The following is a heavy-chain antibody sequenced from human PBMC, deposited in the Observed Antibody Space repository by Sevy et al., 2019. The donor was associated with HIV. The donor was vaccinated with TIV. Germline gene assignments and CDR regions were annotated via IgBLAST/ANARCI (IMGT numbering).Heavy chain of an antibody. V-gene: IGHV3-7*01. CDR3: ARDLRGFWSGYLPLDGFDP. D-gene: IGHD3-3*01. CDR1: GFTFSSYW. J-gene: IGHJ5*02. Sequence: GGSLRLSCAASGFTFSSYWMSWVRQAPGKGLEWVANIKQDGSEKYYVDSVKGRFTISRDNAKNSLYLQMNSLRAEDTAVYYCARDLRGFWSGYLPLDGFDPWGQGTLVTVSS. CDR2: IKQDGSEK.